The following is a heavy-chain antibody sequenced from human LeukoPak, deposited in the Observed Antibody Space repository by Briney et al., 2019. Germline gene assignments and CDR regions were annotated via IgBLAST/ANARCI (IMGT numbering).Heavy chain of an antibody. V-gene: IGHV4-39*01. CDR1: GGSISSSSYY. J-gene: IGHJ5*02. CDR2: IYYSGST. D-gene: IGHD6-19*01. CDR3: ARRSGYSSGWYVWFDP. Sequence: PSETLSLTCTVSGGSISSSSYYWGWIRQPPGKGLEWIGSIYYSGSTYYNPSLKSRVTISVDTSKNQFSLKLSSVTAADTAVYCCARRSGYSSGWYVWFDPWGQGTLVTVSS.